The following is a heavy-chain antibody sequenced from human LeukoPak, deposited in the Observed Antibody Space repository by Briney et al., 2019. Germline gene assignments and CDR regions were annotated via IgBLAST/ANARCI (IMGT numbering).Heavy chain of an antibody. J-gene: IGHJ5*02. Sequence: ASVKVSCKASGYTFTSNYMHWVRQAPGQGLEWMGIINPNGGSTNYEQKFQGRVTMTRDMSTSTVYMELSSLRSEDTAVYYCARGGSTGPHWFDPWGQGTLVTVSS. V-gene: IGHV1-46*01. D-gene: IGHD2-8*02. CDR1: GYTFTSNY. CDR2: INPNGGST. CDR3: ARGGSTGPHWFDP.